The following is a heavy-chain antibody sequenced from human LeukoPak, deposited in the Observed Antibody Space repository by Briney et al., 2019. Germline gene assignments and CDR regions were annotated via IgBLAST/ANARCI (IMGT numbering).Heavy chain of an antibody. CDR3: ARESYYYDSNGFFPWFDP. V-gene: IGHV7-4-1*02. CDR1: GYTFTSYA. Sequence: ASVKVSCKASGYTFTSYAMNWVRQAPGQGLEWMGWINTNTGNPTYAQGFTGRFVFSLDTSVSTAYLQISSLKAEDTAVYYCARESYYYDSNGFFPWFDPWGQGTLVTVSS. D-gene: IGHD3-22*01. J-gene: IGHJ5*02. CDR2: INTNTGNP.